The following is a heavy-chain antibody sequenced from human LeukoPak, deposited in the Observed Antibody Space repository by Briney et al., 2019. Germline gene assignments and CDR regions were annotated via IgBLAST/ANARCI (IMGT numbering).Heavy chain of an antibody. CDR3: ASRRESRYYFDY. J-gene: IGHJ4*02. CDR2: ILNDGSNK. V-gene: IGHV3-30*03. D-gene: IGHD3-10*01. Sequence: GGSLRLSCAASGFTFSTHTMHWVRQAPGKGLEWVALILNDGSNKYYAESVKGRFTISRDNSKNTLYLQMNSLRAEDTAVYYCASRRESRYYFDYWGQGTLVTVSS. CDR1: GFTFSTHT.